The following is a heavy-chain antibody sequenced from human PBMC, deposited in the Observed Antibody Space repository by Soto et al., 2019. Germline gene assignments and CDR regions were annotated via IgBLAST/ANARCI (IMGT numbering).Heavy chain of an antibody. CDR2: IDQGGGEK. CDR3: ARGGNWFDP. Sequence: EVQLVESGGALVQPGGSLRLSCAASGFTFTNYWMAWVRQAPGKGLEWVAHIDQGGGEKYYVDSVKGRFTISRDNARNSLYLQMNNLRAEDTALYYCARGGNWFDPWGQGTLVTVSS. J-gene: IGHJ5*02. D-gene: IGHD3-10*01. CDR1: GFTFTNYW. V-gene: IGHV3-7*05.